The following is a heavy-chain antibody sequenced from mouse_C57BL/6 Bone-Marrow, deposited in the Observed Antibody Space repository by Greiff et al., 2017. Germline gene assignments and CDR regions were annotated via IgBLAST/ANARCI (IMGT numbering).Heavy chain of an antibody. Sequence: QVQLQQPGAELVKPGASVKMSCKASGYTFTSYWITWVKQRPGQGLEWIGDIYPGSGSTNYNEKFKSKATLTVDTSSSTAYMQLISLTSEDSAVYYCARGPPTVVEPWFAYWGQGTLVTVSA. CDR2: IYPGSGST. CDR3: ARGPPTVVEPWFAY. J-gene: IGHJ3*01. CDR1: GYTFTSYW. D-gene: IGHD1-1*01. V-gene: IGHV1-55*01.